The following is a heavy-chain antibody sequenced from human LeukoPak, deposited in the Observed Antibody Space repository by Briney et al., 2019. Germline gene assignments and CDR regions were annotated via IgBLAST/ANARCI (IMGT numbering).Heavy chain of an antibody. V-gene: IGHV3-23*01. J-gene: IGHJ4*02. CDR3: ANGAVAGSFDY. D-gene: IGHD6-19*01. CDR2: ISGSGGST. CDR1: GFTFSSYA. Sequence: AGGSLRLSCAASGFTFSSYATSWVRQAPAKGMAWVSAISGSGGSTYYADSVKGRFTISRDNSKNTLYLQMNSLRAEDTAVYYCANGAVAGSFDYWGQGTLVTVSS.